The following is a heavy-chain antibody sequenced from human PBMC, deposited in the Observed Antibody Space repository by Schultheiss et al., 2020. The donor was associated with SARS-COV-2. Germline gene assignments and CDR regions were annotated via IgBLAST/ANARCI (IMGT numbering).Heavy chain of an antibody. CDR1: GFTFSSYS. V-gene: IGHV3-21*01. CDR2: ISGSGGST. D-gene: IGHD4-23*01. J-gene: IGHJ4*02. CDR3: AREWGLGLYGGNRRYYFDY. Sequence: GGSLRLSCAASGFTFSSYSMNWVRQAPGKGLEWVSAISGSGGSTYYADSVKGRFTISRDNAKNSLYLQMNSLRAEDTAVYYCAREWGLGLYGGNRRYYFDYWGQGTLVTVSS.